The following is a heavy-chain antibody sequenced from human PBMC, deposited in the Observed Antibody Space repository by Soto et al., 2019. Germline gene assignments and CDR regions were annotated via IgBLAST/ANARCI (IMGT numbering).Heavy chain of an antibody. CDR2: INANSGDT. CDR1: GYTFTGYY. D-gene: IGHD2-8*01. V-gene: IGHV1-2*02. J-gene: IGHJ4*02. Sequence: VKVSCKASGYTFTGYYMHWGRQAPGQGLEWMGWINANSGDTNYAQRFQGRVTMTRDTSTSTAYMELRSLRSDDTAVYYCASTAHSTNGVCWYFDYWGQGTLVTVSS. CDR3: ASTAHSTNGVCWYFDY.